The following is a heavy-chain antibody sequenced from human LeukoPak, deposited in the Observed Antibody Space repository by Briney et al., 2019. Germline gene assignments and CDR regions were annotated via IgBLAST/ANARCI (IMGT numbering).Heavy chain of an antibody. Sequence: PGGSLRLSCAASGFTFSSYGMHWVRQAPGKGLEWVAVISYDGSNKYYADSVKGRFTISRDNSKNTLYLQMNSLRAEDTAVYYCAKPCSGSFDYWGQGTLVTVSS. CDR2: ISYDGSNK. V-gene: IGHV3-30*18. CDR1: GFTFSSYG. J-gene: IGHJ4*02. CDR3: AKPCSGSFDY. D-gene: IGHD3-10*02.